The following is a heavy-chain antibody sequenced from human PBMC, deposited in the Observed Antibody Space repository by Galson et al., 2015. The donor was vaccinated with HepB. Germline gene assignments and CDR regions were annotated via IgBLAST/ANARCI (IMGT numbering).Heavy chain of an antibody. CDR3: VRPRGAGARDFQNGYFDL. V-gene: IGHV3-30-3*01. CDR1: GFSFNYFP. J-gene: IGHJ2*01. Sequence: SLRLSCAASGFSFNYFPMHWVRQAPGKGLEWVAVISYTGSYTGYADFGRGRFTISRDNSKNALYLQMNSLRVEDTALYYCVRPRGAGARDFQNGYFDLWGRGTLVTVSS. D-gene: IGHD3-10*01. CDR2: ISYTGSYT.